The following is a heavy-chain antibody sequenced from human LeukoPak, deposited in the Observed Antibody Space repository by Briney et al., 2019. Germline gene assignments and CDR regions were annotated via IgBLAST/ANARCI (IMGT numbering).Heavy chain of an antibody. CDR1: GGSFSSYY. Sequence: SETLSLTCAVYGGSFSSYYWSWIRQPAGKGLEWIGRIYSSGSTNYNPSLKSRVTMSVDTSKNQFSLKLSSVTAADTAVYYCARGASAAGTEYYYYYYMDVWGKGTTVTVSS. CDR2: IYSSGST. D-gene: IGHD6-13*01. CDR3: ARGASAAGTEYYYYYYMDV. V-gene: IGHV4-59*10. J-gene: IGHJ6*03.